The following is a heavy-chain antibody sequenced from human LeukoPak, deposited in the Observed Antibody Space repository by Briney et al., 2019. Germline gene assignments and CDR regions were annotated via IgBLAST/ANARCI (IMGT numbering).Heavy chain of an antibody. CDR3: ARSITIFAFGI. J-gene: IGHJ3*02. CDR2: IYHSGST. CDR1: GGSISSGGYS. Sequence: SRTLSLTCAVSGGSISSGGYSWSWIRQPPGKGLEWIGYIYHSGSTNYNPSLKSRVTISVDTSKNQFSLKLSSVTAADTAVYYCARSITIFAFGIWGQGTMVTVSS. D-gene: IGHD3-3*01. V-gene: IGHV4-30-2*01.